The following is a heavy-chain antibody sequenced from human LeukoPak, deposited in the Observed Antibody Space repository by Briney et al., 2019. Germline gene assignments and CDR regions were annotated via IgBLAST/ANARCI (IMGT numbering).Heavy chain of an antibody. V-gene: IGHV4-34*01. CDR2: INHSGST. Sequence: PSETLSLTCAVYGGSFSGYYWSWIRQPPGKGLEWIGEINHSGSTNYNPSLKSRVTISVDTSKNQSSLKLSSVTAADTAVYYCARRYGSDWYGSVGYWGQGTLVTVPS. CDR3: ARRYGSDWYGSVGY. D-gene: IGHD6-19*01. J-gene: IGHJ4*02. CDR1: GGSFSGYY.